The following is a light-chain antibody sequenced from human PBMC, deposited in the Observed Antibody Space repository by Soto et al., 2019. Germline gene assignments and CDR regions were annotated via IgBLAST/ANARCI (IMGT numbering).Light chain of an antibody. CDR1: QYISTK. CDR2: GAS. CDR3: QYYGNSRIT. J-gene: IGKJ5*01. V-gene: IGKV3-20*01. Sequence: VLTQSPDSLSLSPGERATLFCRSNQYISTKLAWYQQKPGRAPRLLFSGASSRATDTPDRFSGSGSETDFTLTINRLEPEDFAVYYCQYYGNSRITLGQGTRLEIK.